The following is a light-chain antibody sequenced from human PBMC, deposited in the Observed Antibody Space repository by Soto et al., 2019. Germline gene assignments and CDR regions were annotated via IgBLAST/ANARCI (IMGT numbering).Light chain of an antibody. CDR2: DAS. CDR3: QLMSSAHLDLT. Sequence: EIVLTHSPAALACSPGSRATLSCSASQRVISDFAWYQQKPGQAPWLLIYDASIRDTGFPVRFSGSGCGTELSFTVSSLGPEDRAVRFCQLMSSAHLDLTFGQGTRLEIK. V-gene: IGKV3-11*01. J-gene: IGKJ5*01. CDR1: QRVISD.